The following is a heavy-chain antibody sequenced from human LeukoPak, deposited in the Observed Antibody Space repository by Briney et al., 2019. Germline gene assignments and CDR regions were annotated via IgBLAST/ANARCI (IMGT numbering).Heavy chain of an antibody. Sequence: GGSLRLSCAASGFTFSSHEMNWVRQPPGKGLEWVAYISSGGSTIYYADSVKGRFTVSRDNAKNSLYLQMNSLRAEDTALYYCARDVWFDPWGQGTLVTVSS. CDR2: ISSGGSTI. CDR1: GFTFSSHE. CDR3: ARDVWFDP. J-gene: IGHJ5*02. V-gene: IGHV3-48*03.